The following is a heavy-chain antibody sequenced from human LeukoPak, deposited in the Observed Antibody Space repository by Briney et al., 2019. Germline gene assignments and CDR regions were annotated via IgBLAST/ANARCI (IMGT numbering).Heavy chain of an antibody. J-gene: IGHJ6*03. D-gene: IGHD3-9*01. CDR1: GGTFSSYA. Sequence: GASVKVSCKASGGTFSSYAISWVRQAPGQGLEWMGIINPSGGSTSYAQKFQGRVTMTRDTSISTAYMELSRLRSDDTAVYYCARGIRYFDWLSPYYYYYMDVWGKGTTVTISS. V-gene: IGHV1-46*01. CDR2: INPSGGST. CDR3: ARGIRYFDWLSPYYYYYMDV.